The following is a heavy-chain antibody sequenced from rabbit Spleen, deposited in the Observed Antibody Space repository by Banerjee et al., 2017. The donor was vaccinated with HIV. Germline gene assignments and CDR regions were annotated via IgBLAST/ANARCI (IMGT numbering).Heavy chain of an antibody. CDR1: GFDVSSNT. Sequence: QSLEESGGDLVKPGASLTLTCTASGFDVSSNTMCWFRQAPGKGPEWIACIAAVDGNKYYANWAKGRHTISKTSSTTVTLQMTSLTVADTATYFCVRARPYPFVLWGPGTLVTVS. D-gene: IGHD1-1*01. CDR3: VRARPYPFVL. J-gene: IGHJ4*01. CDR2: IAAVDGNK. V-gene: IGHV1S40*01.